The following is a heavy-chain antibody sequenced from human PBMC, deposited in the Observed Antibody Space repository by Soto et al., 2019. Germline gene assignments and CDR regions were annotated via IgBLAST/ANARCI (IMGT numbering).Heavy chain of an antibody. Sequence: SETLSLTCAVSGGSISSGGYSWSWIRQPPGKGLEWIGYIYHSGSTYYNPSLKSRVTISVDRSKNQFSLKLSSVTAADTAVYYCARELRGGFDPWGQGTLVTVSS. CDR3: ARELRGGFDP. J-gene: IGHJ5*02. CDR2: IYHSGST. CDR1: GGSISSGGYS. V-gene: IGHV4-30-2*01.